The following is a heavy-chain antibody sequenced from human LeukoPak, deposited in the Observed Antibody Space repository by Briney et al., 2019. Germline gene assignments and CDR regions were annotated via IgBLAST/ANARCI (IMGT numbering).Heavy chain of an antibody. V-gene: IGHV3-23*01. J-gene: IGHJ4*02. CDR1: GFTFSSYA. Sequence: GWSLRLSCAASGFTFSSYAMNCARQATRKKLEWVATITGSGGDTYYVDSVKGRFTISRDNPKQTLYLQMNSLRAEDTAIYYCAKDPYVGGGYHFDSWGQGSLVTVSS. D-gene: IGHD3-22*01. CDR3: AKDPYVGGGYHFDS. CDR2: ITGSGGDT.